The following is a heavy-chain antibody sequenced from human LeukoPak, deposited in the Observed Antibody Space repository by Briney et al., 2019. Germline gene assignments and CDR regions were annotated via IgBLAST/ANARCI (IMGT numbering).Heavy chain of an antibody. J-gene: IGHJ4*02. CDR2: ISYDGSNK. Sequence: GGSLRLSCAASGFTFSSYGMHWVRQAPGKGLEWVAVISYDGSNKYYADSVKGRFTISRDNSKNTLYLQMNSLRAEDTAVYYCAKEAPRPFDYWGQGTLVTVSS. CDR1: GFTFSSYG. V-gene: IGHV3-30*18. CDR3: AKEAPRPFDY.